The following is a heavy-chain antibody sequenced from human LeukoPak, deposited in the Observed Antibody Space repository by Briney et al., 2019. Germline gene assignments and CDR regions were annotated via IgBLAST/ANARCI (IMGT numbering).Heavy chain of an antibody. D-gene: IGHD3-10*01. Sequence: PGGSLRLSCAASGFIFSNYGIHWVRQAPGKGLEWLARIWSDGTNQFYADSVKGRFTMSRDNSKNTLDLQMNNLRVDDSAVYYCARDQMSGSYSFDYWGQGILVTVSS. CDR1: GFIFSNYG. CDR2: IWSDGTNQ. CDR3: ARDQMSGSYSFDY. J-gene: IGHJ4*02. V-gene: IGHV3-30*02.